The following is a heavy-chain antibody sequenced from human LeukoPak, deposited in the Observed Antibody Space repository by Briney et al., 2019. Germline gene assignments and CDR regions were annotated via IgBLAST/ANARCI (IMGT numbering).Heavy chain of an antibody. CDR3: AKDDSIGYSSGWTPLGY. Sequence: GGSLRLSCAASGFTVSSNYMSWVRQAPGKGLEWVSAISGSGGSTYYADSVKGRFTISRDNSKNTLYLQMNSLRAEDTAVYYCAKDDSIGYSSGWTPLGYWGQGTLVTVSS. CDR1: GFTVSSNY. D-gene: IGHD6-19*01. CDR2: ISGSGGST. V-gene: IGHV3-23*01. J-gene: IGHJ4*02.